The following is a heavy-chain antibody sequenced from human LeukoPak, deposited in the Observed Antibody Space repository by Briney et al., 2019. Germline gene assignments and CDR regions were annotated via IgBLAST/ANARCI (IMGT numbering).Heavy chain of an antibody. J-gene: IGHJ6*02. CDR2: ISWNSGSI. Sequence: GGSLRLSCAASGFTFDDYAMHWVRQAPGKGLEWVSGISWNSGSIGYADSVKGRFTISRDNAENSLYLQMNSLRAEDTALYYCAKSGVVVITDYYGMDVWGQGTTVTVSS. CDR3: AKSGVVVITDYYGMDV. V-gene: IGHV3-9*01. D-gene: IGHD3-22*01. CDR1: GFTFDDYA.